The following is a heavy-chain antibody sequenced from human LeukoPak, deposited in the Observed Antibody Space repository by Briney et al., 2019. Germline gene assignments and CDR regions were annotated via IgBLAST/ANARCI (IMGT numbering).Heavy chain of an antibody. CDR1: GFTFSSYW. V-gene: IGHV3-7*01. CDR2: MKGDGSDK. D-gene: IGHD3-10*01. CDR3: AREQYYYGSGRYYNGIDY. J-gene: IGHJ4*02. Sequence: GGSPRLSSAASGFTFSSYWMSWVRQAPGKGLEWVANMKGDGSDKYYVDSVKGRFTISRDNAKNSLYLQMNSLRAEDTAVYYCAREQYYYGSGRYYNGIDYWGQGTLVTVSS.